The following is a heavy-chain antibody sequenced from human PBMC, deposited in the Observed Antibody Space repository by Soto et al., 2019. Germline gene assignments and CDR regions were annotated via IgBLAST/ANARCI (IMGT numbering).Heavy chain of an antibody. Sequence: PSETLSLTCIVSGGSISSYYWNWIRQAPGKGLEWIGYFYYSGITNYNPSLKSRVTISVDTSKNQFSLKLTSVTAADTAVYYCARPSSSIAAFDIWGQGTMVTVSS. CDR2: FYYSGIT. CDR3: ARPSSSIAAFDI. J-gene: IGHJ3*02. D-gene: IGHD6-6*01. CDR1: GGSISSYY. V-gene: IGHV4-59*01.